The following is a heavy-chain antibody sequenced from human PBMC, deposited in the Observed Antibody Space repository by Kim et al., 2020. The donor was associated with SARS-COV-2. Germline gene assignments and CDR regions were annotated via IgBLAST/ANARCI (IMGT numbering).Heavy chain of an antibody. D-gene: IGHD3-22*01. CDR2: ISSSGSTI. CDR1: GFTFSSYE. V-gene: IGHV3-48*03. Sequence: GGSLRLSCAASGFTFSSYEMNWVRQAPGKGLEWVSYISSSGSTIYYADSVKGRFTISRDNAKNSLYLQMNSLRAEDTAVYYCARDPYYYDSSGYSSNLGYWGQGTLVTVSS. CDR3: ARDPYYYDSSGYSSNLGY. J-gene: IGHJ4*02.